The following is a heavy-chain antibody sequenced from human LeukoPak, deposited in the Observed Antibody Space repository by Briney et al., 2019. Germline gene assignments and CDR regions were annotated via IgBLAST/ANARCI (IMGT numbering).Heavy chain of an antibody. Sequence: GGFLRLSCSASGLTLSGYWMHWVRQIPGKGLVWVSRIDSDGSGISYADSVKGRFTISRDDVKNMLYLQMNSLRVEDTGLYYCSTVEHFWGQGTLVTVSS. J-gene: IGHJ4*02. CDR2: IDSDGSGI. CDR3: STVEHF. V-gene: IGHV3-74*01. D-gene: IGHD1/OR15-1a*01. CDR1: GLTLSGYW.